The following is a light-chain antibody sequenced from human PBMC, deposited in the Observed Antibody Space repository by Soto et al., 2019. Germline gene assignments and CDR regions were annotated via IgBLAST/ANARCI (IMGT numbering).Light chain of an antibody. Sequence: QSVLTQPPSASGSPGQSFTISCTGTSSDVGGYNYVSWYQHHPGKAPKLIIYEVYKRPSGVPDRFSGSKSGNTAALTVSGLQAEDEADYYCSSYVGTNSYVFGTGTKVTVL. CDR2: EVY. V-gene: IGLV2-8*01. CDR3: SSYVGTNSYV. CDR1: SSDVGGYNY. J-gene: IGLJ1*01.